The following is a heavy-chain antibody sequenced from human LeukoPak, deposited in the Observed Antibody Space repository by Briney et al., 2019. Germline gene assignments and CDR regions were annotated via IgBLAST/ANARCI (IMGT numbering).Heavy chain of an antibody. CDR1: GFTFSSYS. Sequence: GGSLRLSCAASGFTFSSYSMNWVRQAPGKGLEWVSSISSSSSYIYYADSVKGRFTISRDNAKNSLYLQMNSLRAEDTAVYYCARGYCTNGVCYTGYSYGLFDYWGQGTLVTVSS. CDR3: ARGYCTNGVCYTGYSYGLFDY. J-gene: IGHJ4*02. D-gene: IGHD2-8*01. V-gene: IGHV3-21*01. CDR2: ISSSSSYI.